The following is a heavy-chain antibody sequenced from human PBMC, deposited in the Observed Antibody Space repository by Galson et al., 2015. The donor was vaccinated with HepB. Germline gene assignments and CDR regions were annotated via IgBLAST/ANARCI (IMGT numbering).Heavy chain of an antibody. CDR1: GFDLRGHA. J-gene: IGHJ6*02. V-gene: IGHV3-48*02. CDR3: VRDKGQWLVQIYYFYGMDV. D-gene: IGHD6-19*01. Sequence: SLRLSCAVSGFDLRGHALSWVRQAPGKGLEWVSYITGTGNTIYYSDSVKGRFTISRDNDMNTLYLQMDSLRDDDTGVYYCVRDKGQWLVQIYYFYGMDVWGQGTTVTVSS. CDR2: ITGTGNTI.